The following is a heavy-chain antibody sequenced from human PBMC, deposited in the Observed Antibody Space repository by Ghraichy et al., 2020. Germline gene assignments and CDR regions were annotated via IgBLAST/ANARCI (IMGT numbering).Heavy chain of an antibody. D-gene: IGHD3-10*01. CDR2: ISYDGSNK. CDR1: GFTFSSYA. CDR3: ARCIWFGELLDVPNAFDI. J-gene: IGHJ3*02. V-gene: IGHV3-30*04. Sequence: GGSLRLSCAASGFTFSSYAIHWVRQAPGKGLEWVAVISYDGSNKYYADSVKGRFTISRDNSKNTLYLQMNSLRAEDTAVYYCARCIWFGELLDVPNAFDIWGQGTMVTVSS.